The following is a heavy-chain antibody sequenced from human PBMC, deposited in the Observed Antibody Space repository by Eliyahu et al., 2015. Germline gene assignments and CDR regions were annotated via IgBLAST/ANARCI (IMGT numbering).Heavy chain of an antibody. V-gene: IGHV3-15*02. CDR2: IKSRDDGGTI. Sequence: VYLEESGGTLVKPGGSXRLSCEASXFXXRXAWXNWXRQFPGQGLEWVGRIKSRDDGGTIEYAAPVKGRFAISRDDSKDTLYLQMNSLKSEDTAVYFCTTDTYQGPDFDYWGQGTRVTVSS. J-gene: IGHJ4*02. D-gene: IGHD2-2*01. CDR1: XFXXRXAW. CDR3: TTDTYQGPDFDY.